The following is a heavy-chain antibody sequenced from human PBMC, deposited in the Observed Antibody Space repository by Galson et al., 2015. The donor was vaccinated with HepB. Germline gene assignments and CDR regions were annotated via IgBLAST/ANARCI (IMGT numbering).Heavy chain of an antibody. J-gene: IGHJ6*03. CDR1: GGTFSRYA. V-gene: IGHV1-69*13. D-gene: IGHD1-26*01. CDR2: IIPIYGAP. CDR3: ARPAGAVPATLWKAYYYYMDV. Sequence: SVKVSCKAAGGTFSRYAISWVRQAPGQGLEWMGGIIPIYGAPNYAQKFQGRVTITADESTSTAYMELSSLTSEDTAVYFCARPAGAVPATLWKAYYYYMDVWGKGTTVTVSS.